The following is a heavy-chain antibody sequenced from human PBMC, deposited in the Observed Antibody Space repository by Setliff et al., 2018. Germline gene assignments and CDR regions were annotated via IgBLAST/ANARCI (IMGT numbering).Heavy chain of an antibody. CDR3: VKDPSVYGADSGSI. D-gene: IGHD2-21*02. CDR1: GFTFSRYA. CDR2: ISSTGIPI. V-gene: IGHV3-64D*09. Sequence: GESLRLSCSASGFTFSRYAMHWVRQAPRKGLESVSAISSTGIPIYYADSVKARFTISRDDAQNTLYLQMSSLRTDDTAVYYCVKDPSVYGADSGSIWGQGTMVT. J-gene: IGHJ3*02.